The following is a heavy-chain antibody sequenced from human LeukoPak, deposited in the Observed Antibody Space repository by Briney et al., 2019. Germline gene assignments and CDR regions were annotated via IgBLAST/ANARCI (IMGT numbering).Heavy chain of an antibody. CDR2: IYYSGST. J-gene: IGHJ4*02. Sequence: SETLSLTCTVSGGSISSGSYYWGWIRQPPGKGLEWIGSIYYSGSTYYNPSLKSRVTISVDTSKNQFSLKLSSVTAADTAVYYCARQSGEGYDILTGPRLIIGYWGQGTLVTVSS. D-gene: IGHD3-9*01. CDR3: ARQSGEGYDILTGPRLIIGY. CDR1: GGSISSGSYY. V-gene: IGHV4-39*01.